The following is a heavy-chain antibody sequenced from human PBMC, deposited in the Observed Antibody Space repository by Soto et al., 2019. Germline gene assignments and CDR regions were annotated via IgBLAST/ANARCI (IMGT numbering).Heavy chain of an antibody. D-gene: IGHD6-19*01. CDR2: IKQDGSEK. J-gene: IGHJ4*02. CDR3: AREMGSPYSSGTYGY. Sequence: KGLEWVANIKQDGSEKYYVDSVKGRFTISRDNAKNSLYLQMNSLRAEDTAVYYCAREMGSPYSSGTYGYWGQGTLVSGSS. V-gene: IGHV3-7*01.